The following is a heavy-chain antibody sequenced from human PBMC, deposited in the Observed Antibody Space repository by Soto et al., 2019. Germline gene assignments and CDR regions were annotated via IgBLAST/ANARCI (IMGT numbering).Heavy chain of an antibody. D-gene: IGHD4-17*01. CDR3: ARVSSPDGYGDYVDWYFDL. V-gene: IGHV1-18*01. J-gene: IGHJ2*01. CDR1: GYTFTSYG. CDR2: ISAYNGNT. Sequence: QVQLVQSGAEVKKPGASVKVSCKASGYTFTSYGISWVRQAPGQGLEWMGWISAYNGNTNYAQKLQGRVTMTTDTYTRTAYMGLRSLRSDDTAVYYCARVSSPDGYGDYVDWYFDLWGRGTLVTVSS.